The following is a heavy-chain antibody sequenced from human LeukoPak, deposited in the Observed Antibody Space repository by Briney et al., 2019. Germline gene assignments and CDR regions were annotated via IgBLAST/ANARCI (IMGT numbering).Heavy chain of an antibody. CDR1: GGSFSGYY. J-gene: IGHJ4*02. D-gene: IGHD2-2*02. CDR2: INHSGST. V-gene: IGHV4-34*01. Sequence: PSETLSLTCAVYGGSFSGYYWSWIRQPPGKGLEWIGEINHSGSTNYNPSLKSRVTISVDTSKNQFSLKLSSVTAADTAVYYCARRRKGYCSSTSCYIPGSLGMVRGDPYFDYWGQGTLVTVSS. CDR3: ARRRKGYCSSTSCYIPGSLGMVRGDPYFDY.